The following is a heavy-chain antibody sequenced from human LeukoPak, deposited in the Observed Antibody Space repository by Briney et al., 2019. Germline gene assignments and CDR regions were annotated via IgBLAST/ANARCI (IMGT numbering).Heavy chain of an antibody. CDR3: ARGFYDIPTGYYYMDV. CDR2: INPSGGST. Sequence: ASVKVSCKASGYTFTSYYMHWVRQAPGQGLEWMGIINPSGGSTSYAQKFHGRVTMTRDTSTSTVYMELSSLRSEDTAVYYCARGFYDIPTGYYYMDVWGKGTTVTVSS. D-gene: IGHD3-9*01. V-gene: IGHV1-46*01. CDR1: GYTFTSYY. J-gene: IGHJ6*03.